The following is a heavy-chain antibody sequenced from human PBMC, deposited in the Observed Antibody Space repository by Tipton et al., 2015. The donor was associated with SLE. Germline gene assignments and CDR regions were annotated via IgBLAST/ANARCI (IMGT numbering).Heavy chain of an antibody. J-gene: IGHJ3*02. Sequence: TLSLTCTVSGGSVSSSSKYWAWIRQPPGKGLEGIGSIYYTGTTTYYNSFLKSRVTMSVDTSKNQFSLRLTSVIAADTAVYYCARGNYDFRGRTFDIWGQGTMVTVSS. V-gene: IGHV4-39*07. D-gene: IGHD3-3*01. CDR2: IYYTGTTT. CDR1: GGSVSSSSKY. CDR3: ARGNYDFRGRTFDI.